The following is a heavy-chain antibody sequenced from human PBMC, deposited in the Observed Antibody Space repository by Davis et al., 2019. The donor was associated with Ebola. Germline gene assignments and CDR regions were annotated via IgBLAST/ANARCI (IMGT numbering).Heavy chain of an antibody. D-gene: IGHD6-19*01. Sequence: SQTLSLTCAISGDSVSSNSAAWNWIRQSPSRGLEWLGRTYYRSKWYNDYAVSVKSRITINPDTSKNQFSLQLNSVTPEDTAVNYCARSSYSSGWAVFDYWGQGTLVTVSS. V-gene: IGHV6-1*01. CDR2: TYYRSKWYN. CDR1: GDSVSSNSAA. J-gene: IGHJ4*02. CDR3: ARSSYSSGWAVFDY.